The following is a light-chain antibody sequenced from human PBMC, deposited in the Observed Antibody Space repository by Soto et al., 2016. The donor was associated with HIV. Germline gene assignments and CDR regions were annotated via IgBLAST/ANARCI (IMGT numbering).Light chain of an antibody. V-gene: IGKV1-12*01. Sequence: DIQMTQSPSSVSASVGDRVTISCRASQGISTWLAWYQQKPGKAPKLLIYSASRLERGVPLRFSGSGSGTDFTLTISSLQPEDFATYYCQQANSFPFTFGPGTKVEIK. CDR3: QQANSFPFT. CDR1: QGISTW. CDR2: SAS. J-gene: IGKJ3*01.